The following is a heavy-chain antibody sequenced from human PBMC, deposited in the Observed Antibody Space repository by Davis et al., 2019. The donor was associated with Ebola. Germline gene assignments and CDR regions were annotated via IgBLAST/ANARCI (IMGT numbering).Heavy chain of an antibody. Sequence: AASVKVSCKASGGTFSSYAISWVRQAPGQGLEWMGRIIPILGIANYAQKFQGRVTITADKSTSTAYMELSSLRSEDTAVYYCARGHFTGVTPLFDPWGQGTLVTVSS. J-gene: IGHJ5*02. CDR1: GGTFSSYA. V-gene: IGHV1-69*04. D-gene: IGHD3-3*02. CDR2: IIPILGIA. CDR3: ARGHFTGVTPLFDP.